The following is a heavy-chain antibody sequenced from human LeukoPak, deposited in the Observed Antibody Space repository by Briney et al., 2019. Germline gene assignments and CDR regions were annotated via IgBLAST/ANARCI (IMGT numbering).Heavy chain of an antibody. Sequence: PAETLSLTCTVSGGSISSSSYYWGWIRQPPGKGLEWIGSIYYSGSTYYNPSLKSRVTISVDTSKNQFSLKLSSVTAADTAVYYCAREGGSTTLAEYFQHWGQGTLVTASS. J-gene: IGHJ1*01. V-gene: IGHV4-39*07. CDR2: IYYSGST. D-gene: IGHD5/OR15-5a*01. CDR1: GGSISSSSYY. CDR3: AREGGSTTLAEYFQH.